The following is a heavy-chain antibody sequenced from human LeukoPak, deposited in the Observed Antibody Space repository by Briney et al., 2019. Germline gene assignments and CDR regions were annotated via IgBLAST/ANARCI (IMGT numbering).Heavy chain of an antibody. CDR1: GGSISSYY. D-gene: IGHD3-3*01. V-gene: IGHV4-4*07. J-gene: IGHJ4*02. Sequence: SETLSLTCTVSGGSISSYYWSWIRQPAGKGLEWIGRIYTSGSTNYNPSLKSRVTISVDKSKNQFSLKLSSATAADTAVYYCARGPVTIFGVVIIPDYFDYWGQGTLVTVSS. CDR2: IYTSGST. CDR3: ARGPVTIFGVVIIPDYFDY.